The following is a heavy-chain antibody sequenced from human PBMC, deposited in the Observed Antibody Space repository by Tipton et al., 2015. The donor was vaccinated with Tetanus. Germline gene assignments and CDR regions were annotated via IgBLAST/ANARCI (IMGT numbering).Heavy chain of an antibody. CDR2: VYSGGST. D-gene: IGHD1-1*01. CDR1: GFTVSSNH. V-gene: IGHV3-66*01. J-gene: IGHJ6*02. Sequence: SLRLSCAVSGFTVSSNHMSWVRQAPGKGLEWVSIVYSGGSTFFADSVKGRFTISRDNSKNTVFLQMSTLRVEDTAVYYCARDVSPDRYNYGMDVWGQGTTVTVSS. CDR3: ARDVSPDRYNYGMDV.